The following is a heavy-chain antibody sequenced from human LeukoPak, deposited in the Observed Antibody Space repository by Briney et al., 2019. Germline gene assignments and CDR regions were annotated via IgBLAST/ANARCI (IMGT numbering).Heavy chain of an antibody. CDR2: INTNTGNP. D-gene: IGHD3-22*01. Sequence: ASVKVSCKASGYTFTSYAMNWVRQAPGQGLEWMGWINTNTGNPTYAQGFTGRFVLSLDTSVSTAYLQISSLKAEDTAVYYCARGQYYYDSSGYRIDYWGQGTLVTVSS. CDR1: GYTFTSYA. CDR3: ARGQYYYDSSGYRIDY. J-gene: IGHJ4*02. V-gene: IGHV7-4-1*02.